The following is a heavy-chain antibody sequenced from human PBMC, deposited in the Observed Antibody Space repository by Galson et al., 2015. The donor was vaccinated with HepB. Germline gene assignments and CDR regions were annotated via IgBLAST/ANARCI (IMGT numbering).Heavy chain of an antibody. D-gene: IGHD3-22*01. CDR1: GGSISSSNW. CDR2: IYHSGST. V-gene: IGHV4-4*02. Sequence: LSLTCAVSGGSISSSNWWSWVRQPPGKGLEWIGEIYHSGSTNYNPSLKSRVTISVDKSKNQFSLKLSSVTAADTAVYYCARSYYYDSSGYSYYYYYMDVWGKGTTVTVSS. J-gene: IGHJ6*03. CDR3: ARSYYYDSSGYSYYYYYMDV.